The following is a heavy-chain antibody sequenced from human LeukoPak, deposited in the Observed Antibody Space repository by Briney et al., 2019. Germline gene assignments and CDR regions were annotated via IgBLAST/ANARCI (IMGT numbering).Heavy chain of an antibody. CDR3: ATLGATSLDY. V-gene: IGHV1-2*02. D-gene: IGHD1-26*01. Sequence: ASVKVSCKTSGYTFTDYYIHWVRQAPGQGLEWMGWIVPNSGGTNYAQKFQGRVTMTRDTSISTAYMELNRLRYDDTAVYYCATLGATSLDYWGQGTLVTVSS. CDR1: GYTFTDYY. CDR2: IVPNSGGT. J-gene: IGHJ4*02.